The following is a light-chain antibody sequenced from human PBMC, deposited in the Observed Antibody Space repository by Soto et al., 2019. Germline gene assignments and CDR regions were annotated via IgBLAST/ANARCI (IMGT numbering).Light chain of an antibody. CDR1: SSNIGAGYD. CDR3: QSYDSSLSAWV. Sequence: QSVLTQPPSVSGAPGQRVTISCTGSSSNIGAGYDVHWYQQLPGTAPKLLVYGYNNRPSGVPDRFSVSKSVTSASLTITGLQTEDEADDYCQSYDSSLSAWVFGGGTRSPS. J-gene: IGLJ2*01. V-gene: IGLV1-40*01. CDR2: GYN.